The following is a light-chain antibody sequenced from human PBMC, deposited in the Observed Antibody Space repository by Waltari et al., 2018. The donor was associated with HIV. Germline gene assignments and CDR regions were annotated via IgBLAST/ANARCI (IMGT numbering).Light chain of an antibody. Sequence: SVLTQPPSVSGTPGQRVTISCSGSPSNFGSNYVFWYQHLPGMAPKLLIHRNDQRPSGVPDRFSASTSGTSASLAISGLRSEDEADYYCVAWDDSLRGVLFGGGTKVAVL. CDR3: VAWDDSLRGVL. CDR1: PSNFGSNY. J-gene: IGLJ2*01. V-gene: IGLV1-47*01. CDR2: RND.